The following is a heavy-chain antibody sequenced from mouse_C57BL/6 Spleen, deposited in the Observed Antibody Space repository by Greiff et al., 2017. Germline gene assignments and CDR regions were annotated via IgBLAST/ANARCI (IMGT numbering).Heavy chain of an antibody. Sequence: DVKLVESGGGLVKPGGSLKLSCAASGFTFSDYGMHWVRQAPEKGLEWVAYISSGSSTIYYADTVKGRFTISRDNAKNTLFLQMTSLRSEDTAMYYCARTGPHWYFDVWGTGTTVTVSS. CDR2: ISSGSSTI. CDR1: GFTFSDYG. CDR3: ARTGPHWYFDV. D-gene: IGHD4-1*01. V-gene: IGHV5-17*01. J-gene: IGHJ1*03.